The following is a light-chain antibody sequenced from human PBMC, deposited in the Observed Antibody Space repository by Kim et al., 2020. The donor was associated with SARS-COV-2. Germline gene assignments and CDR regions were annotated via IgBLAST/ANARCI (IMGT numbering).Light chain of an antibody. CDR2: AAF. V-gene: IGKV1-9*01. Sequence: ASVGDRVTISCRASQGISSYLSWYQQKPGKAPNLLIYAAFTLQSGVPSRFSGSGSGTDFTLAISSLQPEDFATYYCQQVNSYPLTFGGGTKVDIK. J-gene: IGKJ4*01. CDR1: QGISSY. CDR3: QQVNSYPLT.